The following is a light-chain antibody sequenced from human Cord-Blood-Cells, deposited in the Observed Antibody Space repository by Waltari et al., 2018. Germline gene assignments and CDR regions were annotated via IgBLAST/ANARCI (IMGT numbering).Light chain of an antibody. CDR3: CSYAGSSTVV. V-gene: IGLV2-23*02. Sequence: QSALTQPVSVSGSPGQSLTISCTGTSSDVGSYNLVSWYQQHPGKAPKLMIYEVSKRPSGVSNRFSGSKSGNTASLTISGLQAEDEADYYCCSYAGSSTVVFGGGTKLTVL. J-gene: IGLJ2*01. CDR1: SSDVGSYNL. CDR2: EVS.